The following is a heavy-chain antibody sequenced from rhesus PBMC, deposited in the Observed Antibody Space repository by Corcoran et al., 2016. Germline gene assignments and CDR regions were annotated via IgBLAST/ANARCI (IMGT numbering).Heavy chain of an antibody. D-gene: IGHD5-36*01. CDR2: ISGSSGST. CDR1: GGSFSGYY. V-gene: IGHV4-165*01. J-gene: IGHJ4*01. Sequence: QVQLQESGPGLVKPSETLSLTCAVSGGSFSGYYWGWIRQPPGKGLEWIGYISGSSGSTDYNPSLKSRVTISTDTSKNQFSLKLSSVTAADTAVYYCARGRGIATVYYWGQGVLVTVSS. CDR3: ARGRGIATVYY.